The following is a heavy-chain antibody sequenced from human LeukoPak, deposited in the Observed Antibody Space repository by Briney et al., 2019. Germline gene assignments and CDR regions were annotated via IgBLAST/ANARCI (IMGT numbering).Heavy chain of an antibody. J-gene: IGHJ4*02. V-gene: IGHV4-4*09. CDR2: IYTSGST. Sequence: PSETLSLTCTVSGGSISSYYWNWIRQPPGKGLEWIGYIYTSGSTNYNPSLKSRVTISVDTSKNQFSLKLSSVTAADTAVYYCASTAMEGLFDYWGQGTLVTVSS. CDR1: GGSISSYY. D-gene: IGHD5-18*01. CDR3: ASTAMEGLFDY.